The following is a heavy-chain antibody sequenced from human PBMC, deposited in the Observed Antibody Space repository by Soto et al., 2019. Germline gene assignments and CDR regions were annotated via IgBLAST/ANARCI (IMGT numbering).Heavy chain of an antibody. D-gene: IGHD3-3*01. J-gene: IGHJ5*02. Sequence: PGESLKISCQGSEYSFTSYWISWVRQMPGKGLEWMGRIDPSDSYTNYSPSFQGHVTISADKYISTAYLQWSSLKASDTAMYYCARTDRLWSGYAFDPWGQGTLVTVSS. CDR3: ARTDRLWSGYAFDP. V-gene: IGHV5-10-1*01. CDR1: EYSFTSYW. CDR2: IDPSDSYT.